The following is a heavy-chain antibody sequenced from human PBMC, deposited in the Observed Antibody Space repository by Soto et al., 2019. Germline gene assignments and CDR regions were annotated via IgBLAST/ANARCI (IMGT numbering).Heavy chain of an antibody. CDR2: ISGGGSST. CDR1: GFTFNSYA. D-gene: IGHD1-7*01. V-gene: IGHV3-23*01. CDR3: AKYIAAGTGPTPGDY. Sequence: EVQLLESGGGLVQPGGSLRLSCAASGFTFNSYAMSWVRQAPGKGLEWVSGISGGGSSTYYADSVKGRFTTSRDNSKNTLDLQMNSLRAEDTAVYFCAKYIAAGTGPTPGDYWGQGTLVTVSS. J-gene: IGHJ4*02.